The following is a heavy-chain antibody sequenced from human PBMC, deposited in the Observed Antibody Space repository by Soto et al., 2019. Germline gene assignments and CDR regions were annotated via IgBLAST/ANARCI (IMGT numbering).Heavy chain of an antibody. Sequence: EVQLVESGGGLVQPGGSLRLSCTASGITLSRDWMTWVRQAPGKGLEWVASIKPDGSGEYYLDSVKGRFTISRDNTKNSLYLQANSLRAEDTAMYFCATLLNGVTALDYWGQGTLVTVSS. CDR2: IKPDGSGE. D-gene: IGHD2-21*02. CDR3: ATLLNGVTALDY. CDR1: GITLSRDW. J-gene: IGHJ4*02. V-gene: IGHV3-7*01.